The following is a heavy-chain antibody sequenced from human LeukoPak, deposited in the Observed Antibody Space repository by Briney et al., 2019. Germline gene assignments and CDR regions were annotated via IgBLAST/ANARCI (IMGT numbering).Heavy chain of an antibody. V-gene: IGHV3-21*06. CDR3: AGDGVGYGDSFDY. Sequence: GGSLRLSCAASGFTFSNYIVNWVRQAPGEGLEWVASISSSSSYIYYADSVKGRFTISRDNAKNLLYLQMTSLRAEDTAVYYCAGDGVGYGDSFDYWGQGTLVTVSS. D-gene: IGHD2-8*01. J-gene: IGHJ4*02. CDR2: ISSSSSYI. CDR1: GFTFSNYI.